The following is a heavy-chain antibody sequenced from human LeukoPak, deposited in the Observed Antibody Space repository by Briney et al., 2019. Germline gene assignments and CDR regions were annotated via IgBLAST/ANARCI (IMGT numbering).Heavy chain of an antibody. J-gene: IGHJ4*02. CDR3: ARGPNYGGNSKDFDY. Sequence: SETLSLTCAVYGGSFSGYYWSWIRQPPGKGLEWIGEINHSGSTNYNPSLKSRVTISVDTSKNQFSLKLSSVTAADTAVYYCARGPNYGGNSKDFDYWGQGTLVTVSS. CDR2: INHSGST. CDR1: GGSFSGYY. V-gene: IGHV4-34*01. D-gene: IGHD4-23*01.